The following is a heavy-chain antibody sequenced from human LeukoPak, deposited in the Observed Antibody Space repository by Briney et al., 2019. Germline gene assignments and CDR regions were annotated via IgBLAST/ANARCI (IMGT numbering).Heavy chain of an antibody. D-gene: IGHD1-1*01. CDR3: AKVDNWKYGHHDF. CDR2: ISSSSSYI. V-gene: IGHV3-21*04. Sequence: GGSLRLSCAASGFTFSSYSMNWVRQAPGKGLEWVSSISSSSSYIYYADSVKGRFTISRDNSKYTLSLQMNSLRTEDTAVYYCAKVDNWKYGHHDFWGQGTLVTVSS. J-gene: IGHJ4*02. CDR1: GFTFSSYS.